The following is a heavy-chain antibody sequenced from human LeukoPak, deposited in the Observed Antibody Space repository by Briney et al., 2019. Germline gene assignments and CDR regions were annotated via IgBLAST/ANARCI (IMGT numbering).Heavy chain of an antibody. V-gene: IGHV1-2*02. Sequence: ASVEVSCKASGYTFTGYCMHWVRQAPGQGLEWMGWINPNSGGTNYAQKFQGRVTMTRDTSISTAYMELSRLRSDDTAVYYCASLAQPLSPVERLGYWGQGTLVTVSS. CDR3: ASLAQPLSPVERLGY. D-gene: IGHD6-19*01. J-gene: IGHJ4*02. CDR1: GYTFTGYC. CDR2: INPNSGGT.